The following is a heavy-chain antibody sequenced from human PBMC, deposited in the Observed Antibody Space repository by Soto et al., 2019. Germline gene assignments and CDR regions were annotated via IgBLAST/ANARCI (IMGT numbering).Heavy chain of an antibody. CDR1: GFSLTTDA. V-gene: IGHV3-23*01. J-gene: IGHJ4*02. Sequence: EVQLLESGGDLVQPGGYLRLSCAVSGFSLTTDAMTCVRQAPEEGREWVATITGGTGPTYYGDSVKGRCTVSRDKSKNTLYLRMNSLRVDDTAIYYCVKDLYNDIFDSWGQGTLVTVSS. D-gene: IGHD1-1*01. CDR2: ITGGTGPT. CDR3: VKDLYNDIFDS.